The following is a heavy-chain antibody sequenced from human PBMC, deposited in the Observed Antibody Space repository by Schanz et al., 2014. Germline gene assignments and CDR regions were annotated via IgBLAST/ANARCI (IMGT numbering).Heavy chain of an antibody. Sequence: QVQLVQSGAEVKKPGSSVKVSCKASGGTFSSYSISWVRQAPGQGLEWMGRIIPIRGIANYAQKFQGRVTNAADKSTSTAYMDLSSLRPEDTAVYYCARAKRFGDMDVWGQGTTVTVSS. CDR1: GGTFSSYS. CDR2: IIPIRGIA. V-gene: IGHV1-69*02. J-gene: IGHJ6*02. D-gene: IGHD3-10*01. CDR3: ARAKRFGDMDV.